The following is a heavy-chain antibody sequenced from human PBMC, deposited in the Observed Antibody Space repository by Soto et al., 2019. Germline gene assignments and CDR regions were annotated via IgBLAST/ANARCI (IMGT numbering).Heavy chain of an antibody. CDR1: GATFSSYA. CDR3: ARDSSGSGSSL. D-gene: IGHD3-10*01. Sequence: GASVKVSCKASGATFSSYAISWVRQAPGQGLEWMGGIIPIFGTANYAQKFQGRVTITADESTSTAYMELSSLRSEDTAVYYCARDSSGSGSSLWGQGTLVTVSS. V-gene: IGHV1-69*13. J-gene: IGHJ4*02. CDR2: IIPIFGTA.